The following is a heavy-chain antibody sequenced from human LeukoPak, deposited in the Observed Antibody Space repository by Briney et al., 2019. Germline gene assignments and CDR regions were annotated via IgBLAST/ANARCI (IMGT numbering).Heavy chain of an antibody. D-gene: IGHD3-9*01. CDR3: ARDERDYDILTGQNYYYYYMDV. V-gene: IGHV4-61*02. CDR2: IYTSGST. CDR1: GGSISSGSYY. Sequence: PSETLSLTCTVSGGSISSGSYYWSWIRQPAGKGLEWIGRIYTSGSTNYNPSLQSRVTISVDTSKNQFSLKLSSVTAADTAVYYCARDERDYDILTGQNYYYYYMDVWGKGTTVTVSS. J-gene: IGHJ6*03.